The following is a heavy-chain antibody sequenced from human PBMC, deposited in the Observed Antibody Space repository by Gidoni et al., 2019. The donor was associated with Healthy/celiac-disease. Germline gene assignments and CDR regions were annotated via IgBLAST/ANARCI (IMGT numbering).Heavy chain of an antibody. CDR3: AKAGGLREYYFDY. CDR2: IAYDGRYK. Sequence: VQLVESGGGVVEPGRSLRLSCAAYGLTFSSYGMHWVRQAPGKGLELVAVIAYDGRYKYYADSVKGRFTISRDNSKNTLYLQMNSLRAEDTAVYYCAKAGGLREYYFDYWGQGTLVTVSS. CDR1: GLTFSSYG. J-gene: IGHJ4*02. V-gene: IGHV3-30*18. D-gene: IGHD5-12*01.